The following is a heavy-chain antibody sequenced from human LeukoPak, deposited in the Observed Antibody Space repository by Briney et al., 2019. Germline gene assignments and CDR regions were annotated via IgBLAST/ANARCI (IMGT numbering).Heavy chain of an antibody. D-gene: IGHD6-6*01. J-gene: IGHJ2*01. CDR3: AKVFIADRPSWFFDL. CDR1: GGSISSSSYY. Sequence: SETLSLICTVSGGSISSSSYYWGWIRQPPGKGLEWIGSIYYSGSTYYNPSLKSRVTISVDTSRKKFSVKLNSVTAADTAVYYCAKVFIADRPSWFFDLWGRGTLVTVSS. CDR2: IYYSGST. V-gene: IGHV4-39*07.